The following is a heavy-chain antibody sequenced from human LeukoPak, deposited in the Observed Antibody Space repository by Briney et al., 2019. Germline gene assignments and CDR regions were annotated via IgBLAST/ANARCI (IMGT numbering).Heavy chain of an antibody. CDR2: ISSNGGST. V-gene: IGHV3-64*01. J-gene: IGHJ4*02. CDR1: GFTFSSYA. D-gene: IGHD6-19*01. CDR3: ATFPPVSSGWYYFDY. Sequence: GGSLRLSCAASGFTFSSYAMHWVRQAPGKGLEYVSAISSNGGSTYYANSVKGRFTISRDNSKNTLYLQMGSLRAEDMAVYYCATFPPVSSGWYYFDYWGQGTLVTVSS.